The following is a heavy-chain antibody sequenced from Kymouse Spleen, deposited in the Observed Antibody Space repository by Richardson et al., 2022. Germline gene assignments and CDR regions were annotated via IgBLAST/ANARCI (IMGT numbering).Heavy chain of an antibody. V-gene: IGHV3-23*04. CDR2: ISGSGGST. D-gene: IGHD2-8*01. CDR1: GFTFSSYA. CDR3: AKDPGYCTNGVCYFDY. J-gene: IGHJ4*02. Sequence: EVQLVESGGGLVQPGGSLRLSCAASGFTFSSYAMSWVRQAPGKGLEWVSAISGSGGSTYYADSVKGRFTISRDNSKNTLYLQMNSLRAEDTAVYYCAKDPGYCTNGVCYFDYWGQGTLVTVSS.